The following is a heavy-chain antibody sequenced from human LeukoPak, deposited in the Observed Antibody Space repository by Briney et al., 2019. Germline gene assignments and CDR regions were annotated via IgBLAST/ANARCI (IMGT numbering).Heavy chain of an antibody. J-gene: IGHJ3*02. D-gene: IGHD2-15*01. CDR3: ARGIAVVAAKGDAFDI. CDR1: GFTFSGYW. Sequence: GGSLRLSCAASGFTFSGYWMTWVRQAPGKGLEWVSVIYSGGSTYYADSVKGRFTISRDNSKNTLYLQMNSLRAEDTAVYYCARGIAVVAAKGDAFDIWGQGTMVTVSS. V-gene: IGHV3-66*01. CDR2: IYSGGST.